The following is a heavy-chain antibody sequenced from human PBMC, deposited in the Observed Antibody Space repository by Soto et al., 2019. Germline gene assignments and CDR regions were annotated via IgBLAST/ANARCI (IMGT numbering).Heavy chain of an antibody. CDR2: IYYSGST. V-gene: IGHV4-59*12. J-gene: IGHJ6*03. D-gene: IGHD6-13*01. CDR1: GGSISSYY. CDR3: ARMISRWTYYYYYYKDV. Sequence: PSETLSLTCTVSGGSISSYYWSWIRQPPGKGLEWIGYIYYSGSTNCNPSLKSRVTISVDTSKNQFSLKLGSVTAADTAVYYCARMISRWTYYYYYYKDVWGKGTTVTVSS.